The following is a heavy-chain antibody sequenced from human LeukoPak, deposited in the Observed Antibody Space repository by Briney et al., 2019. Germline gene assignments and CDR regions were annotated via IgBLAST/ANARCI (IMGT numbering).Heavy chain of an antibody. CDR1: GGTLSDGFLY. J-gene: IGHJ6*03. CDR2: FQSGGGA. D-gene: IGHD1-7*01. Sequence: PSETLSLTCIVSGGTLSDGFLYWIWIPQPAGKELEWIIRFQSGGGARHNPSLKSRVVISLDTSNNQFSLNLNSVTAADTAVYYCARALGSGTPWEPSYYFMDVWGRGTTVIVSS. V-gene: IGHV4-61*02. CDR3: ARALGSGTPWEPSYYFMDV.